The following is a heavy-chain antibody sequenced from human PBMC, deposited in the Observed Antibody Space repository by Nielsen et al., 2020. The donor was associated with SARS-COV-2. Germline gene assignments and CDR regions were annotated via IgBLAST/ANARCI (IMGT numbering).Heavy chain of an antibody. CDR3: ARVNTGRITMIVVVEYFDY. J-gene: IGHJ4*02. Sequence: GESLKISCAASGFTFSSYAMSWVRQAPGKGLEWVSVISSSGGSTCYADSVKGRFTISRDNSRNTLYLQMNSLRAEDTAVYYCARVNTGRITMIVVVEYFDYWGQGTLVTVSS. CDR2: ISSSGGST. D-gene: IGHD3-22*01. CDR1: GFTFSSYA. V-gene: IGHV3-23*01.